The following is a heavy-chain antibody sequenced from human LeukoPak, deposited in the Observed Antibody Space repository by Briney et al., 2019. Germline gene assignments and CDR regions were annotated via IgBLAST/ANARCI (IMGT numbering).Heavy chain of an antibody. J-gene: IGHJ4*02. Sequence: GGSLRLSCAASGFTFSSYAMSWVRQAPGKGLEWVSAISGSGGSTYYADSVKGRFTISRDNAKNTLYLQMNSLRAEDTAVYYCARDPPSWGYYDSSGYYFDYWGQGTLVTVSS. CDR1: GFTFSSYA. V-gene: IGHV3-23*01. CDR3: ARDPPSWGYYDSSGYYFDY. CDR2: ISGSGGST. D-gene: IGHD3-22*01.